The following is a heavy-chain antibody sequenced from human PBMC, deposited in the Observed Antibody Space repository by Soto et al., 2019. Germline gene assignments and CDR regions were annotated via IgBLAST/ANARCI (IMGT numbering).Heavy chain of an antibody. D-gene: IGHD3-10*01. V-gene: IGHV1-18*01. CDR2: ISAYNGNT. CDR1: GYTFTNYA. Sequence: QVKLVQSGAEVKKPGASVKVSCKASGYTFTNYAISWVRQAPGQGLEWMGWISAYNGNTNYAQKLQGRVTMTTDTSTSSASMELRSLRSDDTAVYYCASAWFGDFVYYFDYWGQGTLVTVSS. CDR3: ASAWFGDFVYYFDY. J-gene: IGHJ4*02.